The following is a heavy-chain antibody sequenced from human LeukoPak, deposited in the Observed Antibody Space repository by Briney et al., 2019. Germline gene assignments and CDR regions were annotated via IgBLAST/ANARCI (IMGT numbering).Heavy chain of an antibody. CDR2: ISSSSSYI. D-gene: IGHD2-2*02. J-gene: IGHJ3*02. V-gene: IGHV3-21*01. CDR1: GFTFSSYS. CDR3: ARVRPAAIPIDAFDI. Sequence: GGSLRLSCAAPGFTFSSYSMNWVRQAPGKGLEWVSSISSSSSYIYYADSVKGRFTISRDNAKNSLYLQMNSLRAEDTAVYYCARVRPAAIPIDAFDIWGQGTMVTVSS.